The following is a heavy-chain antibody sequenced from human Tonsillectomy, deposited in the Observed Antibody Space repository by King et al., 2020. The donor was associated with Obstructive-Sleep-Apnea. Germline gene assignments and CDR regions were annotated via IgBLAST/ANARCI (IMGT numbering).Heavy chain of an antibody. CDR1: GFPFTSYA. CDR3: AKDLGAVGAIKDY. Sequence: VQLVESGGGLVQPGGSLRLSCAASGFPFTSYAMSWVRQAPGRGLGWGATVSGIGSNTYYADSVKGRFTISRDNSKKMVFLQMNSLRAEDTAVYYCAKDLGAVGAIKDYWGQGTLVIVSS. CDR2: VSGIGSNT. D-gene: IGHD1-26*01. J-gene: IGHJ4*02. V-gene: IGHV3-23*04.